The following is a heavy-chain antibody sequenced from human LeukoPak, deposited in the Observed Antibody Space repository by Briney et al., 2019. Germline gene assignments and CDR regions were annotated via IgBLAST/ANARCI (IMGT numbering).Heavy chain of an antibody. D-gene: IGHD2-15*01. CDR2: IIPIFGTA. J-gene: IGHJ4*02. Sequence: SVTVSCTASGGTFSSYAISWVRQAPGQGLEWMGGIIPIFGTANYAQKFQGRVTITADKSTSTAYMELSSLRSEDTAVYYCASMGIVVVAANQPFDYWGQGTLVTVSS. CDR1: GGTFSSYA. V-gene: IGHV1-69*06. CDR3: ASMGIVVVAANQPFDY.